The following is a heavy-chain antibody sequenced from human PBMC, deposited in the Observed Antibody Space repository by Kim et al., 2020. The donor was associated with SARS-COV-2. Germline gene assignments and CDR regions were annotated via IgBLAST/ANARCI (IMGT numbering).Heavy chain of an antibody. D-gene: IGHD6-6*01. V-gene: IGHV3-30*07. CDR3: ARDREQLVGGDAFDI. J-gene: IGHJ3*02. Sequence: DCMKCRFTISSDHSKNTLYLQMNSLRAEDTAVYYCARDREQLVGGDAFDIWGQGTMVTVSS.